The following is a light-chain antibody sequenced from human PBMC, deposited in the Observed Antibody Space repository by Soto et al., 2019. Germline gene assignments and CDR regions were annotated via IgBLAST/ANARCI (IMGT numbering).Light chain of an antibody. Sequence: EIVLTQSPATLSVSPGERATLTCRASQTVGSYLAWYQQKPGQAPRLLIYLVSTRATGVPARFSGSGSGTEFALTISSLQSEDFAVYYCQQHNAWPLTFGGGTKVEIK. CDR2: LVS. J-gene: IGKJ4*01. CDR3: QQHNAWPLT. CDR1: QTVGSY. V-gene: IGKV3-15*01.